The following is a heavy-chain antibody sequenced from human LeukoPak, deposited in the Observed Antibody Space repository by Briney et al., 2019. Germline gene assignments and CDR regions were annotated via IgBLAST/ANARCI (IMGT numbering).Heavy chain of an antibody. CDR2: INPNSGGT. D-gene: IGHD2-15*01. CDR1: GYTFTGYY. CDR3: ARDPRYCSGGSCYRPLDY. J-gene: IGHJ4*02. V-gene: IGHV1-2*02. Sequence: GASVKVSCKASGYTFTGYYMHWMRQAPGQGLEWMGWINPNSGGTNYAQKFQGRVTMTRDTSISTAYMELSRLRSDDTAVYYCARDPRYCSGGSCYRPLDYWGQGTLVTVSS.